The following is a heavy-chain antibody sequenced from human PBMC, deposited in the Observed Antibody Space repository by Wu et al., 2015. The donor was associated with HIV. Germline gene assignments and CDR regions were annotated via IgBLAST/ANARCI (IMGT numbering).Heavy chain of an antibody. CDR2: IIPIFGTA. J-gene: IGHJ4*02. V-gene: IGHV1-69*13. CDR1: GGTFSSYA. D-gene: IGHD3-9*01. CDR3: ARDKRGYDVLTGYYIYFDY. Sequence: QVQLVQSGAEVKKPGSSVKVSCKASGGTFSSYAISWVRQAPGQGLEWMGRIIPIFGTANYAQKFQGRVTITADESTSTAYMELSSLRSEDTAVYYCARDKRGYDVLTGYYIYFDYWGQGTLVTVSS.